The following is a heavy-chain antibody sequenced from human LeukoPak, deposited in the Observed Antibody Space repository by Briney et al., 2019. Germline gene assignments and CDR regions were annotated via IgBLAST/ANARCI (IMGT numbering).Heavy chain of an antibody. D-gene: IGHD2-21*01. CDR2: ISSTGST. J-gene: IGHJ4*02. CDR3: ARGLLTYCYARDGPPPSLNYYFDY. V-gene: IGHV4-4*07. Sequence: PSETLSLTCTVSSFSISRDYWTWIRQPAGKELEWIGLISSTGSTNYNPSLNSRVTMSVDTATNQFSLKLSSVTAADTAVYFCARGLLTYCYARDGPPPSLNYYFDYWGLGIQVTVSS. CDR1: SFSISRDY.